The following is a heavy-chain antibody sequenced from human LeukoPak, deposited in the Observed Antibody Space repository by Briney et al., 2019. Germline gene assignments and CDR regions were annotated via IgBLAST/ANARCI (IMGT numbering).Heavy chain of an antibody. V-gene: IGHV3-21*04. J-gene: IGHJ6*03. CDR3: AKGPSSSSRYYYYYMDV. Sequence: GGSLRLSCAASGFTFSSYSMNWVRQAPGKGLEWVSSITSSSSYIYYADSVKGRFTISRDNAKNSLYLQMNSLRAEDTAVYYCAKGPSSSSRYYYYYMDVWGKGTTVTISS. CDR1: GFTFSSYS. CDR2: ITSSSSYI. D-gene: IGHD6-13*01.